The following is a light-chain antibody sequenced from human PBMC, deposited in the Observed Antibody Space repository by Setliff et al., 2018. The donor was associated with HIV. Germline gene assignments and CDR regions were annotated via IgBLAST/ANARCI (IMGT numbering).Light chain of an antibody. CDR3: CSYAGSYTLI. V-gene: IGLV2-23*02. CDR2: EVS. J-gene: IGLJ2*01. CDR1: SSDGGSYNL. Sequence: QSVLTQPASVSGSPGQSITISCTGTSSDGGSYNLVSWYQQRPGKAPKLMIYEVSKRPSGVSNRFSGSKSGNAASLTISGLQSEDEADYYCCSYAGSYTLIFGGGTKVTVL.